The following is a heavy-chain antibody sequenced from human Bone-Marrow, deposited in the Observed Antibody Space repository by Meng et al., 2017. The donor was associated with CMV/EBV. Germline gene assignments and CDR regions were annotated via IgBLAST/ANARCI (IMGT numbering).Heavy chain of an antibody. D-gene: IGHD2-2*01. J-gene: IGHJ6*02. CDR2: ISYDGKKK. CDR3: ARVKRVLVVSAAIGPYGMDV. CDR1: GFTFSSYG. V-gene: IGHV3-30*04. Sequence: GGSLRLSFGASGFTFSSYGLHWVRQAPGKGLEWVAVISYDGKKKSYADSVKGRITISRDNSKNTLHLQMNSLRPEDTAMYYCARVKRVLVVSAAIGPYGMDVWGQGTTVTVSS.